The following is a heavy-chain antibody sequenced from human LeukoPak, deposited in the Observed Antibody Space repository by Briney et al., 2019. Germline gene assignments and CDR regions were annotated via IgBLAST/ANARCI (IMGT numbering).Heavy chain of an antibody. D-gene: IGHD6-13*01. CDR2: ISGSGGGT. V-gene: IGHV3-23*01. Sequence: GGSLRLSCAASGFTFSSHAMTWVRQAPGKGLEWVSAISGSGGGTYYAGSVKGRFTISRDNSKNTLYLQMNSLRAEDTAVYYCAKRGISGSWYYFDYWGQGTLVTVSS. CDR3: AKRGISGSWYYFDY. J-gene: IGHJ4*02. CDR1: GFTFSSHA.